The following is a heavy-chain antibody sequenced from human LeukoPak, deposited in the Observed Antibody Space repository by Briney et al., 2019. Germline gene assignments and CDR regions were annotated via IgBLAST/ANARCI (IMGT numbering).Heavy chain of an antibody. V-gene: IGHV4-39*07. CDR2: IYYSGST. D-gene: IGHD6-19*01. CDR3: ATEVAADAFDI. Sequence: QASETLSLTCTVSGGSISSTSYYWGWIRQPPGKGLEWIGSIYYSGSTYNNPSLKSRVTISVDTSKNQFSLKLSSVTAADAAVYYCATEVAADAFDIWGQGTMVTVSS. CDR1: GGSISSTSYY. J-gene: IGHJ3*02.